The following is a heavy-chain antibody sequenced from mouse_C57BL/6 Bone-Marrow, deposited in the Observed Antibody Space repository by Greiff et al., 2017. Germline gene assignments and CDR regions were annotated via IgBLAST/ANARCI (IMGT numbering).Heavy chain of an antibody. CDR2: IDPNRGGT. J-gene: IGHJ2*01. D-gene: IGHD1-1*01. Sequence: QVQLQQPGAELVKPGASVKLSCKASGYTFTSYWMHWVKQRPGRGLAWIGRIDPNRGGTKYNEKFKSKATLTVDKPSSTAYMHLSILTSEDSAVYYCARSVFITTAYYCDYWGQGTTLTVSS. V-gene: IGHV1-72*01. CDR1: GYTFTSYW. CDR3: ARSVFITTAYYCDY.